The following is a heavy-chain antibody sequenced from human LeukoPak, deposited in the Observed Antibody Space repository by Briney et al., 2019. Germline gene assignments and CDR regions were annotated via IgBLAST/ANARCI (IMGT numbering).Heavy chain of an antibody. D-gene: IGHD5-24*01. Sequence: TGGSLRLSCAASGFTFDEYAMHWVRQAPGKGLEWVSLISWDGGSTNYADSVKGRFTIFRDNRKNSLYLQMNSLRAEDAALYYCARVGGLLLEEMATRHFDYWGQGTLVTVSS. CDR3: ARVGGLLLEEMATRHFDY. CDR2: ISWDGGST. CDR1: GFTFDEYA. V-gene: IGHV3-43D*03. J-gene: IGHJ4*02.